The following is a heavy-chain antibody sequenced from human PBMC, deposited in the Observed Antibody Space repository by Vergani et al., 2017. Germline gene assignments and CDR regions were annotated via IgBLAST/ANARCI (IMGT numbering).Heavy chain of an antibody. Sequence: EVQLVESGGGLVQPGGSLRLSCAASGFTFSSYAMHWVRRAPGKGLEYVSAISSNGGSTYYADSVKGRFSISRDNSKNTLYLQMGSLRVEDMAVYYCARASGAQGDNWFDPWGQGTLVTVSS. V-gene: IGHV3-64*07. CDR2: ISSNGGST. CDR3: ARASGAQGDNWFDP. D-gene: IGHD2-15*01. J-gene: IGHJ5*02. CDR1: GFTFSSYA.